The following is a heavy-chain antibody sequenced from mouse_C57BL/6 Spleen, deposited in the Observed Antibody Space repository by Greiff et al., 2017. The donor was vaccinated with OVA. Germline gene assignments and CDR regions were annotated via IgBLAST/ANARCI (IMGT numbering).Heavy chain of an antibody. CDR1: GYTFTSYW. D-gene: IGHD2-2*01. CDR3: ARSGYDFDY. Sequence: QVQLQQPGAELVKPGASVKLSCTASGYTFTSYWMQWVKQRPGQGLEWIGEIDPSDSYTNYNQKFKGKATLTVDTSSSTAYMQLSSLTSEDSAVYYCARSGYDFDYWGQGTTLTVSS. V-gene: IGHV1-50*01. CDR2: IDPSDSYT. J-gene: IGHJ2*01.